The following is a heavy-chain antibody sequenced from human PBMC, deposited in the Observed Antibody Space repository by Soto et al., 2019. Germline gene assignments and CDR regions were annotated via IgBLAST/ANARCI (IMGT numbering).Heavy chain of an antibody. D-gene: IGHD1-7*01. CDR2: IDYSGST. CDR3: ARHISSGTNVAAIRSFDP. Sequence: QVQLQESGPGLVKPSETLSLTYTVSGGSISSYYWSWIRQPPGKGLEWIGYIDYSGSTNYNPSLNSRITISSDTSKNQVSLKLSSVTAADTALYYCARHISSGTNVAAIRSFDPWGQGTLVAVSS. CDR1: GGSISSYY. V-gene: IGHV4-59*08. J-gene: IGHJ5*02.